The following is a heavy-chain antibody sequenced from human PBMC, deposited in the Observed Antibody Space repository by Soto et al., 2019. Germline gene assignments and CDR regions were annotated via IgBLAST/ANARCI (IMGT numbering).Heavy chain of an antibody. D-gene: IGHD3-3*01. J-gene: IGHJ6*03. CDR3: AKGVKAVFGYYYYYMDV. CDR2: ITASDGTT. CDR1: GFTFSNYA. Sequence: EVQLLESGGGLVQRGGSLRVSCPASGFTFSNYAMSWVRQAPGKGLEWVSAITASDGTTYYADSVKGRFTISRDNSNNTLYLQMNSLRAEDTAVYYCAKGVKAVFGYYYYYMDVWGKGTTVTVSS. V-gene: IGHV3-23*01.